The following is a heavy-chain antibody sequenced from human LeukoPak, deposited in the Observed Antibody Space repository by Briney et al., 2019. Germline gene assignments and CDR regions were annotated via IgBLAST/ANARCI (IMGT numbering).Heavy chain of an antibody. CDR3: ARDPYDYVWGSYRLFDY. D-gene: IGHD3-16*02. V-gene: IGHV1-18*01. CDR2: ISAYNGNT. J-gene: IGHJ4*02. CDR1: GYTFTSYD. Sequence: GASVKVSCKASGYTFTSYDINWVRQASGQGLEWMGWISAYNGNTNYAQKLQGRVTMTTDTSTSTAYMELRSLRSDDTAVYYCARDPYDYVWGSYRLFDYWGQGTLVTVSS.